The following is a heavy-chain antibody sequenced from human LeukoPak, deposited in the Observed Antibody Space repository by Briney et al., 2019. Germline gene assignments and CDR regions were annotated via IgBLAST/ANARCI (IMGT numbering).Heavy chain of an antibody. Sequence: SETLSLTCSVSGVSISSYYWSWLRQPPGKGLEWIGYIYYSGTSKYNPSLKSRVTISVDTSKNQFSLKLTSVTAADTAVYYCVRSGGSYSPVDYWGQGTLVTVSS. D-gene: IGHD1-26*01. CDR1: GVSISSYY. CDR2: IYYSGTS. J-gene: IGHJ4*02. V-gene: IGHV4-59*01. CDR3: VRSGGSYSPVDY.